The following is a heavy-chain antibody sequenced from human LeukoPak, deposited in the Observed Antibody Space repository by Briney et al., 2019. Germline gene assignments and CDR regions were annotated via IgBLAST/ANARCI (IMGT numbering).Heavy chain of an antibody. CDR1: GYSFSNFW. V-gene: IGHV5-10-1*01. J-gene: IGHJ4*02. CDR2: IDPSDSYT. D-gene: IGHD6-19*01. CDR3: ARHPGTSGCYGD. Sequence: GESLRISCKGSGYSFSNFWISWVRQMPGKGPEWMGRIDPSDSYTNYSPSFQGHVTISADKSITTAYLHLSSLKASDSAIYYCARHPGTSGCYGDWGQGTLVTVSS.